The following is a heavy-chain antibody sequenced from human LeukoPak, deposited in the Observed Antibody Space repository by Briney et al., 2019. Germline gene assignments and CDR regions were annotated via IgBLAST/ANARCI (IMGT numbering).Heavy chain of an antibody. D-gene: IGHD5-12*01. CDR2: IYYSGST. V-gene: IGHV4-39*01. J-gene: IGHJ4*02. CDR1: GGSISSSSYY. CDR3: ARPRRIGYSGYDDGDY. Sequence: SETLSLTCTVSGGSISSSSYYWGWIRQPPGKWLEWIGSIYYSGSTYYNPSLKSRVTISVDTSKNQFSLKLSSVAAADTAVYYCARPRRIGYSGYDDGDYWGQGTLVTVSS.